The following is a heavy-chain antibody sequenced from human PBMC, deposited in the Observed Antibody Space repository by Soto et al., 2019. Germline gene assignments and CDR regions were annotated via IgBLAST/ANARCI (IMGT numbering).Heavy chain of an antibody. Sequence: GGSLRLSCAASGFTFSSYAMHWVRQAPGKGLEWVAVISYDGSNKYYADSVKGRFTISRDNSKNTLYLQMNSLRAEDTAVYYCARASLNEWLLRSFSPMRRPPEAYYFDYWGQGTLVTVSS. CDR1: GFTFSSYA. D-gene: IGHD3-22*01. V-gene: IGHV3-30-3*01. J-gene: IGHJ4*02. CDR2: ISYDGSNK. CDR3: ARASLNEWLLRSFSPMRRPPEAYYFDY.